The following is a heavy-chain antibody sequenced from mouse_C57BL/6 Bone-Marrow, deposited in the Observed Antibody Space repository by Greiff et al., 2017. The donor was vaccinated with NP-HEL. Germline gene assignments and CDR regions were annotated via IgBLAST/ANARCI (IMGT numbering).Heavy chain of an antibody. CDR1: GFTFSSYG. Sequence: DVMLVESGGDLVKPGGSLKLSCAASGFTFSSYGMSWVRQTPDKRLEWVATISSGGSYTYYPDSVKGRFTISRDNAKNTLYLQMSSLKSEDTAMYYCARHGGWQGGFAYWGQGTLVTVSA. J-gene: IGHJ3*01. V-gene: IGHV5-6*02. CDR3: ARHGGWQGGFAY. D-gene: IGHD2-3*01. CDR2: ISSGGSYT.